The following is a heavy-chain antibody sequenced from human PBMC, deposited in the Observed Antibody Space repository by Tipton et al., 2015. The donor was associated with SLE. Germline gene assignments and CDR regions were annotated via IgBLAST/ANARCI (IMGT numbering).Heavy chain of an antibody. Sequence: GLVKPSETLSLTCTVSGGSLSNYYWSWIRQPAGKGLEWIGRVHTSGRTLYSPSLSSRVTVSVDTSKNQFSLKLTSVIAADTAVYYCARTDGGGATFFDHWGQGTLVTVSS. CDR3: ARTDGGGATFFDH. J-gene: IGHJ4*02. D-gene: IGHD3-16*01. CDR2: VHTSGRT. V-gene: IGHV4-4*07. CDR1: GGSLSNYY.